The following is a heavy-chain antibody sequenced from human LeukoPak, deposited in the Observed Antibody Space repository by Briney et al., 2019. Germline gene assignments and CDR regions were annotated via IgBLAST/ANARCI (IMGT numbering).Heavy chain of an antibody. CDR3: ARDWRGSYFPDF. J-gene: IGHJ4*02. V-gene: IGHV1-2*02. CDR2: INPNSGGT. Sequence: ASVKVSCKASGYTFTAYYIHWVRRAPGQGLEWMGWINPNSGGTESAQKFQGRVTMTRDTSISTAYMELSRLTSDDTAVYYCARDWRGSYFPDFWGQGTLVTVSS. D-gene: IGHD1-26*01. CDR1: GYTFTAYY.